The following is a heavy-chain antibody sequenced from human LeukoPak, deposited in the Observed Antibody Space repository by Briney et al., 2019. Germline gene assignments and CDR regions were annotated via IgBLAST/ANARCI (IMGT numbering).Heavy chain of an antibody. D-gene: IGHD5-18*01. J-gene: IGHJ4*02. CDR1: GGSISSSNYY. CDR2: IYYSGST. Sequence: PSETLSLTCTVSGGSISSSNYYCGWIRQPPGEGLERIGNIYYSGSTHYNPSLKPPLTISVDPAQHQFSLNLSSVTAADTAVYYCAKQYTYGTTDYWGQGTLVTVSS. V-gene: IGHV4-39*01. CDR3: AKQYTYGTTDY.